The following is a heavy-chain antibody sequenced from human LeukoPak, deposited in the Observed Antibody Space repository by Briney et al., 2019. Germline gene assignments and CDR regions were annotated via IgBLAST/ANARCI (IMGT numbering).Heavy chain of an antibody. Sequence: GASLRLSCGASRFTLSSFGVHWVRKAPEKGVEGVVFIGCDGSNKYYADSVKGRFTISRDNSQNTLYLQMNSLRAEDTAVYYCAKDQGSSGWYWWFDPWGQGTLVTVSS. CDR1: RFTLSSFG. CDR2: IGCDGSNK. D-gene: IGHD6-19*01. J-gene: IGHJ5*02. CDR3: AKDQGSSGWYWWFDP. V-gene: IGHV3-30*02.